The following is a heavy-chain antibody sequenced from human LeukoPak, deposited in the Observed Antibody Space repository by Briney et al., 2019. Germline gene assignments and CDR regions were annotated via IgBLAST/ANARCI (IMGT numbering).Heavy chain of an antibody. V-gene: IGHV1-46*01. CDR3: ARDPSSTVTTWYYYYYMDV. CDR1: GYTFTSYY. D-gene: IGHD4-17*01. CDR2: INPNGGST. Sequence: ASVKVSCKASGYTFTSYYMHWVRQAPGQGLEWMGIINPNGGSTSYAQKFQGRVTMTRDTSTSTVYMELSSLRSEDTAVYYCARDPSSTVTTWYYYYYMDVWGKGTTVTVSS. J-gene: IGHJ6*03.